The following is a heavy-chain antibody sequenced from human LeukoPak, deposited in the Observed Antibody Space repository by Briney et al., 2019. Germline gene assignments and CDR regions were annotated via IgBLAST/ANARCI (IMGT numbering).Heavy chain of an antibody. CDR1: GNSISSTGYY. J-gene: IGHJ5*02. CDR2: IYYNGST. CDR3: AGDTWNYWFDH. D-gene: IGHD1-7*01. V-gene: IGHV4-39*01. Sequence: SETLSLTCTVSGNSISSTGYYWGWIRQPPGKGLECIGTIYYNGSTYYNPSLKSRVTISVDTSKNQFSLKLTSVTAADTAVYYCAGDTWNYWFDHWGQGTLVTVSS.